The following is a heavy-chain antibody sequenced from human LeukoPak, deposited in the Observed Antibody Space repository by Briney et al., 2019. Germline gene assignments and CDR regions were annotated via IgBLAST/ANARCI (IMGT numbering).Heavy chain of an antibody. CDR3: ARDPGYSYALDY. Sequence: GGSLRLSCTVSGFTFSTYSMNWVRQAPGKGPEWLSYISWGSNVIYYADSVKGRFTTSRDDAKNSLFLQMNSLTDEDTAVYYCARDPGYSYALDYWGRGTLVTVSS. J-gene: IGHJ4*02. D-gene: IGHD5-18*01. CDR2: ISWGSNVI. CDR1: GFTFSTYS. V-gene: IGHV3-48*02.